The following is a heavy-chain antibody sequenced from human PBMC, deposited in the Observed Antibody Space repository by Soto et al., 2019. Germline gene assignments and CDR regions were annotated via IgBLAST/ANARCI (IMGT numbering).Heavy chain of an antibody. V-gene: IGHV3-73*02. D-gene: IGHD4-17*01. CDR1: GFTFSGSA. Sequence: EVQLVESGGGLVQPGGSLKLSCAASGFTFSGSAMHWVRQASGKGLEWVGRIRSKANSYATAYAASVKGRFTISRDDSKNTAHLQMNSLKTEDTAFYYCTRTMTTAAFDIWGQGTMVTVSS. J-gene: IGHJ3*02. CDR3: TRTMTTAAFDI. CDR2: IRSKANSYAT.